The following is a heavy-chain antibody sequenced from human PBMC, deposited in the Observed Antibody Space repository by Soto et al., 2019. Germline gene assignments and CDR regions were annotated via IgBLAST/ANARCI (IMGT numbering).Heavy chain of an antibody. Sequence: PSETLSLTCTVSGGSISSYYWSWIRQPPGKGLEWIGYIYYSGSTNYNPSLKSRVTISVDTSKNQFSLKLSSVTAADTAVYYCARGGRTTMTPGWFDPWGQGTLVTVSS. D-gene: IGHD4-17*01. J-gene: IGHJ5*02. CDR3: ARGGRTTMTPGWFDP. CDR1: GGSISSYY. CDR2: IYYSGST. V-gene: IGHV4-59*01.